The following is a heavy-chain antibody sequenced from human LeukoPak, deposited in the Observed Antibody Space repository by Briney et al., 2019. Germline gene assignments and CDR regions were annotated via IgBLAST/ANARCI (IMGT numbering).Heavy chain of an antibody. J-gene: IGHJ4*02. V-gene: IGHV1-18*01. D-gene: IGHD6-19*01. Sequence: ASVRVSCKASGYIFTHYGITWVRQAPGQGLEWMGWISAYNGDTNYAQKFQDRVTLTTDTSTSTAYMELRSLRSDDTAVYYCARDLTNTSGRHAYFDYWGQGTLVTVSS. CDR1: GYIFTHYG. CDR2: ISAYNGDT. CDR3: ARDLTNTSGRHAYFDY.